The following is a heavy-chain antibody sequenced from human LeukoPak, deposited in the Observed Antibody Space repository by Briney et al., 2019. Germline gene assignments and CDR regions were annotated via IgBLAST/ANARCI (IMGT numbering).Heavy chain of an antibody. CDR1: GGSISSYY. Sequence: SETLSLTCTVSGGSISSYYWSWIRQPPGKGLEWIGYIYYSGSTNYNPSLKSRVTISVDTSKNQFSLKLSSVTAADTAVYYCARGDHFDRLPYFDYWGQGTLVTVSS. V-gene: IGHV4-59*01. CDR2: IYYSGST. J-gene: IGHJ4*02. CDR3: ARGDHFDRLPYFDY. D-gene: IGHD3-9*01.